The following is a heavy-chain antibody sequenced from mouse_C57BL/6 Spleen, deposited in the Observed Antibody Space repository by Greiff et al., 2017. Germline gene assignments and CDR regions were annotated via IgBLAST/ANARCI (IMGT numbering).Heavy chain of an antibody. D-gene: IGHD2-3*01. CDR3: ARGGYYDFRYAMDY. Sequence: EVKLQESGGGLVQPGGSLKLSCAASGFTFSDYYMYWVRQTPEKRLEWVAYISNGGGSTYYPDTVKGRFTISRDNAKNTLYLQMSRLKSEDTAMYYCARGGYYDFRYAMDYWGQGTSVTVSS. J-gene: IGHJ4*01. V-gene: IGHV5-12*01. CDR2: ISNGGGST. CDR1: GFTFSDYY.